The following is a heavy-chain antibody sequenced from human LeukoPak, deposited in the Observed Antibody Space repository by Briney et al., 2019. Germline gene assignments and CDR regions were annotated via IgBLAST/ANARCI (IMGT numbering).Heavy chain of an antibody. CDR1: GGSISSGNYY. J-gene: IGHJ5*02. CDR2: IYYSGST. V-gene: IGHV4-30-4*08. D-gene: IGHD2-15*01. CDR3: ARDGIGGTRKRFDP. Sequence: SQTLSLTCTVSGGSISSGNYYWSWIRQPPGKGLEWIGYIYYSGSTYYNPSLKSRVTISVDTSKNQFSLKLSSVTAADTAVYYCARDGIGGTRKRFDPWGQGTLVTVSS.